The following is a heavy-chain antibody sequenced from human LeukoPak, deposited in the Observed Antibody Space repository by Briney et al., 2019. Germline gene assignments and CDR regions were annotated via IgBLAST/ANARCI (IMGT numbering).Heavy chain of an antibody. CDR3: AKALHRPLAAPDAFDI. D-gene: IGHD6-13*01. Sequence: PGGSLRLSCAASGFTFSSYGMHWVRQAPGKGLEWVAVISYDGSNKYYADSVKGRFTISRDNSKNTLYLQMNSLRAEDTAVYYCAKALHRPLAAPDAFDIWGQGTMVTVSS. V-gene: IGHV3-30*18. CDR1: GFTFSSYG. J-gene: IGHJ3*02. CDR2: ISYDGSNK.